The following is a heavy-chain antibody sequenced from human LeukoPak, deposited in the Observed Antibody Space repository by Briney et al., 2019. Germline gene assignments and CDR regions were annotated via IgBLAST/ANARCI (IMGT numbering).Heavy chain of an antibody. J-gene: IGHJ3*02. CDR1: GFTFSSYW. D-gene: IGHD4-17*01. CDR3: ARASRCPGCTLGDYGAFDI. CDR2: INSDGSST. Sequence: GGSLRLSCAASGFTFSSYWMHWVRQAPGKGLVWVSRINSDGSSTTYADSVKGRFTISRDNAKNTLYLQMNSLRAEDTAVYYCARASRCPGCTLGDYGAFDIWGQGTMVTVSS. V-gene: IGHV3-74*01.